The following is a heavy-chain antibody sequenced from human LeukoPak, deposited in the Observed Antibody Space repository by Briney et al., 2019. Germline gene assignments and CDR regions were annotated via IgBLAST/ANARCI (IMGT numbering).Heavy chain of an antibody. V-gene: IGHV3-30-3*01. CDR1: GFTFSTYT. D-gene: IGHD3-16*01. Sequence: GGSLRLSCAASGFTFSTYTMHWVRQAPGKGLEWMAVISYDGSIKDYADSVRGRFTISRDNSKNTLGLQMNSLRVDDTAIYYCIPRGILHSWDQGTLVTVSS. J-gene: IGHJ5*02. CDR3: IPRGILHS. CDR2: ISYDGSIK.